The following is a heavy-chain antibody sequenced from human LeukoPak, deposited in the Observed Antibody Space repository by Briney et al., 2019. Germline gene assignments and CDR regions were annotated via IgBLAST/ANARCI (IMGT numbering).Heavy chain of an antibody. V-gene: IGHV1-18*01. Sequence: ASVKVSCKASGYTFTSYGISWVRQAPGQGLEWMGWISAYNGSTNYAQKLQGRVTMTTDTSTSTAYMELRSLRSDDTAVYYCARVSKITMIVVVTLLDYWGQGTLVTVSS. CDR3: ARVSKITMIVVVTLLDY. CDR2: ISAYNGST. CDR1: GYTFTSYG. D-gene: IGHD3-22*01. J-gene: IGHJ4*02.